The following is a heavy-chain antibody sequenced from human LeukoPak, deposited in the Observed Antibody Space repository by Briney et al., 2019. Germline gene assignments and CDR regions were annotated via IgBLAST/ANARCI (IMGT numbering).Heavy chain of an antibody. V-gene: IGHV3-30*03. J-gene: IGHJ3*02. CDR2: ISYDGSNK. Sequence: SLRLSCAASGFTFSSYGMHWVRQAPGKGLEWVAVISYDGSNKYYADSVKGRFTISRDNSKNTLYLQMNSLRAEDTAVYYCATSSEADPNAFDIWGQGTMVTVSS. CDR1: GFTFSSYG. CDR3: ATSSEADPNAFDI.